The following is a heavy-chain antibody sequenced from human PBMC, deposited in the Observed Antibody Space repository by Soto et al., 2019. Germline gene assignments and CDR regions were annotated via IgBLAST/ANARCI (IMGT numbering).Heavy chain of an antibody. J-gene: IGHJ4*02. D-gene: IGHD3-22*01. V-gene: IGHV1-2*02. Sequence: RASVKVSCKASGYTFTGYYMHWVRQAPGQGLEWMGWINPNSGGTNYAQKFQGRVTMTRDTSISTAYMELSRLRSDDTAVYYCARGGNDSSGYFFDYWGQGTLVTVSS. CDR3: ARGGNDSSGYFFDY. CDR1: GYTFTGYY. CDR2: INPNSGGT.